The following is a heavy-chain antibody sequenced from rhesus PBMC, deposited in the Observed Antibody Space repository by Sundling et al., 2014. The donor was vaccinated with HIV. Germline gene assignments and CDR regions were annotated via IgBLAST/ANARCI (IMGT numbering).Heavy chain of an antibody. D-gene: IGHD1-44*01. Sequence: QVQLQESGPGLVKPSETLPLTCAVSGASISSNYWSWIRQPPGKGLEWIGYIYGSGGSTYYNPSLKSRVTISIDTSKNQFSLKLTSVTAADTAVYYCARDGPLYSGNSQRFDYWGQGVLVTVSS. CDR3: ARDGPLYSGNSQRFDY. J-gene: IGHJ4*01. V-gene: IGHV4S2*01. CDR1: GASISSNY. CDR2: IYGSGGST.